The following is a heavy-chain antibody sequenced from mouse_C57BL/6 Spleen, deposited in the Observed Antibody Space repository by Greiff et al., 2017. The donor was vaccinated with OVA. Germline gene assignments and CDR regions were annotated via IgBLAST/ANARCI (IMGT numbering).Heavy chain of an antibody. CDR3: ARQGGYDGYYLYYFDY. CDR2: ISSGGSYT. Sequence: VQLKESGGDLVKPGGSLKLSCAASGFTFSSYGMSWVRQTPDKRLEWVATISSGGSYTYYPASVKGRFTISRDNAKNTLYLQMSSLKSEDTAMYYCARQGGYDGYYLYYFDYWGQGTTLTVSS. J-gene: IGHJ2*01. D-gene: IGHD2-3*01. CDR1: GFTFSSYG. V-gene: IGHV5-6*01.